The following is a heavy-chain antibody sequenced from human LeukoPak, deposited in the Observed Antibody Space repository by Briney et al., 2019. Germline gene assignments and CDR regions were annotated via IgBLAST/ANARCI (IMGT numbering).Heavy chain of an antibody. V-gene: IGHV3-15*01. CDR3: TTDPIYDFWSGYYYFDY. CDR1: GFTFSNAW. Sequence: GGSLRLSCAASGFTFSNAWMSWVRQAPGKGLEWVGRIKSKTDGGTTDYAAPVKGRFTISGDDSKNTLCLQMNSLKTEDTAVYYCTTDPIYDFWSGYYYFDYWGQGTLVTVSS. J-gene: IGHJ4*02. CDR2: IKSKTDGGTT. D-gene: IGHD3-3*01.